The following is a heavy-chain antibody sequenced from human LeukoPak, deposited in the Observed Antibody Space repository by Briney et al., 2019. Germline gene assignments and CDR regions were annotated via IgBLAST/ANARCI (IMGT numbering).Heavy chain of an antibody. CDR1: GFTFSSYW. Sequence: GGSLRLSCAASGFTFSSYWMHWVRQAPGKGLVWVSRINSDGSSTSYADSVKGRFTISRDNAKNTLYLQMNSLRAEDTAVYYCARVPTGGSSGYKYYYYYGMDVWGQGTTVTVSS. D-gene: IGHD3-22*01. CDR3: ARVPTGGSSGYKYYYYYGMDV. J-gene: IGHJ6*02. V-gene: IGHV3-74*01. CDR2: INSDGSST.